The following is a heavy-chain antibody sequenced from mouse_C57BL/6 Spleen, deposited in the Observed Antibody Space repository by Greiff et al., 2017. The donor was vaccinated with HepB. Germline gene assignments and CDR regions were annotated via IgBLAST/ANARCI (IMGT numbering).Heavy chain of an antibody. J-gene: IGHJ2*01. Sequence: VQLQQPGAELVRPGSSVKLSCKASGYTFTSYWMHWVKQRPIQGLEWIGNIDPSDSETHYNQKFKDKATLTVDKSSSTAYMQLSSLTSEDSAVYYCARGGELGRPFDYWGQGTTLTVSS. V-gene: IGHV1-52*01. CDR3: ARGGELGRPFDY. CDR2: IDPSDSET. D-gene: IGHD4-1*01. CDR1: GYTFTSYW.